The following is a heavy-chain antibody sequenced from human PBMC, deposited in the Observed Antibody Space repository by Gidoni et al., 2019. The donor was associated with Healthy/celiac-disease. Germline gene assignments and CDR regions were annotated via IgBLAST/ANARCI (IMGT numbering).Heavy chain of an antibody. CDR2: ISGSGGST. D-gene: IGHD2-2*01. V-gene: IGHV3-23*01. J-gene: IGHJ5*02. CDR1: GSPVGSYA. Sequence: EVQLLDSGGGVVQPGASLRRSCAASGSPVGSYARRWVPPGPWKGLGGVPAISGSGGSTYYADSGKGRFTISRANSKNTLYLQMNSLRAEDTAVYYCAATDPDIVVVPAADISGFDPWGQGTLVTVSS. CDR3: AATDPDIVVVPAADISGFDP.